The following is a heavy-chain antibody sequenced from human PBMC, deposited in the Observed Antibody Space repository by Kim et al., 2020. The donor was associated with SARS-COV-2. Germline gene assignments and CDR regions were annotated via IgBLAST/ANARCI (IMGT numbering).Heavy chain of an antibody. CDR1: GGTFSSYA. D-gene: IGHD6-19*01. J-gene: IGHJ2*01. CDR3: ARGMAVAAFYWYFDL. Sequence: SVKVSCKASGGTFSSYAISWVRQAPGQGLEWMGGIIPIFGTANYAQKFQGRVTITADESTSTAYMELSSLRSEDTAMYYCARGMAVAAFYWYFDLWGRGTLVTVSS. CDR2: IIPIFGTA. V-gene: IGHV1-69*13.